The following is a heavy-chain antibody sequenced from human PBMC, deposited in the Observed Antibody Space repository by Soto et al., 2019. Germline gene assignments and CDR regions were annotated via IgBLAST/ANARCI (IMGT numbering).Heavy chain of an antibody. D-gene: IGHD6-13*01. J-gene: IGHJ6*02. Sequence: SETLSLTCTVSGGSISSGTYYCGWIRQPPGKGLEWIGSIYYSGSPYYKPSLKSRLTMSVDTSKNQFSLKLSSVTAADTAVYYCARQGRAAAGGSFFYGLDVWGQGTTVTVSS. V-gene: IGHV4-39*01. CDR1: GGSISSGTYY. CDR2: IYYSGSP. CDR3: ARQGRAAAGGSFFYGLDV.